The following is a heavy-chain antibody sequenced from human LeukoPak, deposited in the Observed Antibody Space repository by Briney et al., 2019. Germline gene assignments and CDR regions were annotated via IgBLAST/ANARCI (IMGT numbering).Heavy chain of an antibody. J-gene: IGHJ4*02. Sequence: PGGSLRLSCAASGLTFSSYGMHWVRQAPGKGLEWVAFISYDGSIKSYADSVKGRFAVSRDNSKNTLYLQMNSLRPEDTAFYYCAKSYDNGWYVCDYWGQGTLVTVSS. CDR2: ISYDGSIK. V-gene: IGHV3-30*02. D-gene: IGHD6-19*01. CDR1: GLTFSSYG. CDR3: AKSYDNGWYVCDY.